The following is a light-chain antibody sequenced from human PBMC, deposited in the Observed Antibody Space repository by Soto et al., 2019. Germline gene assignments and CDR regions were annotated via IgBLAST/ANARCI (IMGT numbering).Light chain of an antibody. Sequence: EIVLTQSPATLSLSPGDRATLSCRASQSVTSYLAWYQQKPGQAPRLLIYDASNRATGIPARFSGSGSWTAFTLTISSLEPEDFAVYYCQQRYSWPLTFGGGTKVEIK. V-gene: IGKV3-11*01. CDR2: DAS. CDR3: QQRYSWPLT. CDR1: QSVTSY. J-gene: IGKJ4*01.